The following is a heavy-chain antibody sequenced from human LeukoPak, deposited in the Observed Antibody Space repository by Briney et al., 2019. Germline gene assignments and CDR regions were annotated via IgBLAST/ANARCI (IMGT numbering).Heavy chain of an antibody. CDR2: IYYSGST. V-gene: IGHV4-59*12. D-gene: IGHD3-3*01. J-gene: IGHJ3*02. CDR3: ASYYDFWSGYNAFDI. CDR1: GGSISSYY. Sequence: SETLSLTCTVSGGSISSYYWSWIRQPPGKGLEWIGYIYYSGSTNYNPSLKSRVTISVDTSKNQFSLKLSSVTAADTAVYYCASYYDFWSGYNAFDIWGQGTMVTVSS.